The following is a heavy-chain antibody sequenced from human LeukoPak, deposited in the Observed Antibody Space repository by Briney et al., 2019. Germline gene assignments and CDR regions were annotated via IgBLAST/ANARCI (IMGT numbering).Heavy chain of an antibody. Sequence: GGSLRLSCAASGFTFSSYEMNWVRQAPGKGLEWVSYISSSGSTIYYADSVKGRFTISRDNAKNSLYLQMNSLRAEDTAVYYCAELGITMIGGVWGKGTTATISS. V-gene: IGHV3-48*03. CDR3: AELGITMIGGV. J-gene: IGHJ6*04. D-gene: IGHD3-10*02. CDR2: ISSSGSTI. CDR1: GFTFSSYE.